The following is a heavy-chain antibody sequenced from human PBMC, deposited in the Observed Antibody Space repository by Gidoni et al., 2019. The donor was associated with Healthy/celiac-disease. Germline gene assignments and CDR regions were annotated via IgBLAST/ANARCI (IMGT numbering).Heavy chain of an antibody. CDR2: IDPSDSYT. J-gene: IGHJ5*02. D-gene: IGHD6-19*01. Sequence: EVQLVQSGAEVKKPGESLRISCKGSGHSFIRYWISWVRQMPGKGLEWMGRIDPSDSYTNYSPSFQGHVTISADKSISTAYLQWSSLKASDTAMYYCARSIAVAQEWFDPWGQGTLVTVSS. CDR3: ARSIAVAQEWFDP. CDR1: GHSFIRYW. V-gene: IGHV5-10-1*01.